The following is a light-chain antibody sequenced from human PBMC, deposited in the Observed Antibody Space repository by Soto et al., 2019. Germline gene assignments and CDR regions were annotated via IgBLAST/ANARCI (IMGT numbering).Light chain of an antibody. CDR1: QSVGNF. CDR2: HAS. CDR3: QQRSNWPPGT. J-gene: IGKJ4*01. Sequence: EIVLTQSPATLSLSPGERATLSCRASQSVGNFLAWYQQKPGQAPRLLIYHASDMASGVPARFSGSGSGTKFTLTISSLEPEDVAVYYCQQRSNWPPGTFGGGTKVEIK. V-gene: IGKV3-11*01.